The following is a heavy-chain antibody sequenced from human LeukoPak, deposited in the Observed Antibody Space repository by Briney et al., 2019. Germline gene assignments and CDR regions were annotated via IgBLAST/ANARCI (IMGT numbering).Heavy chain of an antibody. Sequence: GGSLRLSCGASGFTVSNNYMTWVRQAPGKGLEWVSLIFSAGNTYYTDSVKGRFTISRDSSKNTLYLQMNSLEVDDTAVYYCARCGSNGYYLDSWGQGTLVTVSS. CDR1: GFTVSNNY. J-gene: IGHJ4*02. D-gene: IGHD1-26*01. V-gene: IGHV3-66*01. CDR3: ARCGSNGYYLDS. CDR2: IFSAGNT.